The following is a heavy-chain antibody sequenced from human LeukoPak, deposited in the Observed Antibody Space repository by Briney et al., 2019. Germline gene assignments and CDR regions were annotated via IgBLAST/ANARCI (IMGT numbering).Heavy chain of an antibody. Sequence: GRSLRLPCAASGFTFDDYAMHWVRQAPGKGLEWVSGISWNSGSIGYADSVKGRFTISRDNAKNSLYLQMNSLRAEDTALYYCAKDISYYGSGSFDYWGQGTLVTVSS. V-gene: IGHV3-9*01. CDR1: GFTFDDYA. CDR3: AKDISYYGSGSFDY. CDR2: ISWNSGSI. J-gene: IGHJ4*02. D-gene: IGHD3-10*01.